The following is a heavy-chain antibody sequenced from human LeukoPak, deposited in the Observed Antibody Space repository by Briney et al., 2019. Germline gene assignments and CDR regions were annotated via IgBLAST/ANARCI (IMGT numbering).Heavy chain of an antibody. D-gene: IGHD2-15*01. V-gene: IGHV5-51*01. CDR1: GYSFTSYW. CDR3: ARRYCSAGSCLDY. Sequence: GESLKISCKASGYSFTSYWITWVRQMPGKSLEWMGIISPGDSDTRYSPSFQAQVTISADKSISITYLQWSSLKASDTAMYYCARRYCSAGSCLDYWGQGTLVTVSS. CDR2: ISPGDSDT. J-gene: IGHJ4*02.